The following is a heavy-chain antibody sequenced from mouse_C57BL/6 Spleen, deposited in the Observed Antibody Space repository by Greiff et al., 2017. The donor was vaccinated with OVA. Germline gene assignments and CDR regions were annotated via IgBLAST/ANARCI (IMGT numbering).Heavy chain of an antibody. V-gene: IGHV5-16*01. CDR1: GFTFSDYY. CDR2: INYDGSST. CDR3: ARFFITTVVATHWYFDV. D-gene: IGHD1-1*01. J-gene: IGHJ1*03. Sequence: EVQRVESEGGLVQPGSSMKLSCTASGFTFSDYYMAWVRQVPEKGLEWVANINYDGSSTYYLDSLKSRFIISRDNAKNILYLQMSSLKSEDTATYYCARFFITTVVATHWYFDVWGTGTTVTVSS.